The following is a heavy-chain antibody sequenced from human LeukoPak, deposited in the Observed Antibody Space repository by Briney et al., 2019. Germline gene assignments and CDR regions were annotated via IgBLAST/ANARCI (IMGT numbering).Heavy chain of an antibody. V-gene: IGHV3-9*01. CDR1: GFTFNDHA. Sequence: GGSLRLPCAASGFTFNDHAMYWVRQAPGKGLEWVSGINWNSDNIGYADSVKGRFTISRDDAKNSLFLQMNSLRAEDTALYYCARAFYYYDTTGLGAVDIWGQGTMVTVSS. CDR3: ARAFYYYDTTGLGAVDI. J-gene: IGHJ3*02. CDR2: INWNSDNI. D-gene: IGHD3-22*01.